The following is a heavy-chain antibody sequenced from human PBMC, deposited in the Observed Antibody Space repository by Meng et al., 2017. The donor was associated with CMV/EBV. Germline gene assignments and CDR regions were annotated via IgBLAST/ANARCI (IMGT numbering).Heavy chain of an antibody. J-gene: IGHJ4*02. CDR2: INPNSGGT. V-gene: IGHV1-2*02. CDR3: ATETQYYDSSGYPLR. D-gene: IGHD3-22*01. CDR1: GYTFTGYS. Sequence: SVKVSCKASGYTFTGYSMHWVRQAPGQGLEWMGWINPNSGGTNYAQKFQGRVTMTRDTSISTAYMELSRLRPNDTAVYYCATETQYYDSSGYPLRWGQGTLVTVSS.